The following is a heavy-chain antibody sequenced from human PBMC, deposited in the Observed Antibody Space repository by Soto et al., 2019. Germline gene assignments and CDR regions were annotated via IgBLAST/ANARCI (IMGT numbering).Heavy chain of an antibody. CDR2: IIPIFGTA. CDR1: GGTFSSYA. Sequence: QVQLVQSGAEVKKPGSSVKVSCKGSGGTFSSYAISWVRQAPGQGLEWMGGIIPIFGTANYAQRFQGRVTITADESTSTAYMELSSLRSEDTAVYYCARPSTSYYYDSSGYYEYYFDYWGQGTLVTVSS. CDR3: ARPSTSYYYDSSGYYEYYFDY. D-gene: IGHD3-22*01. V-gene: IGHV1-69*01. J-gene: IGHJ4*02.